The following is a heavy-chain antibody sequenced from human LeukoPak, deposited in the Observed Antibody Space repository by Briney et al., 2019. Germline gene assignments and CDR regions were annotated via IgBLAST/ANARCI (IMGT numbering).Heavy chain of an antibody. V-gene: IGHV3-23*01. J-gene: IGHJ4*02. CDR1: GFTFSNAW. Sequence: GGSLRLSCAASGFTFSNAWMSWVRQAPGKGLEWVSSISVSGGSTYYADSVKGRFTISRDNSNNTLYLQMNSLRAGDTAVYYCAKPDSGGTSSSFDYWGQGTLVTVSS. D-gene: IGHD2-15*01. CDR2: ISVSGGST. CDR3: AKPDSGGTSSSFDY.